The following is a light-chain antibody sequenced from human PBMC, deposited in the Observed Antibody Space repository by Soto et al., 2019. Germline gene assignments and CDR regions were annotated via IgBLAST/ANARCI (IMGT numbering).Light chain of an antibody. CDR2: ATS. V-gene: IGKV1-6*01. J-gene: IGKJ1*01. CDR1: QGIRND. CDR3: LQDYSYPRT. Sequence: AIQITQSPTSLSASVGDRVTITCRASQGIRNDLGWYQQRPGKDPKLLIYATSNLQTGVPSRFSGSGSGTDFTLTISSLQPEDFATYYCLQDYSYPRTFGQGTKVDIK.